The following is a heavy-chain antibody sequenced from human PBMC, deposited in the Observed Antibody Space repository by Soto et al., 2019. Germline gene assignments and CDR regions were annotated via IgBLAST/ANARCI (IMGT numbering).Heavy chain of an antibody. D-gene: IGHD6-13*01. J-gene: IGHJ4*02. CDR1: GFTFSNYW. Sequence: VQLVESGGGIVQPGGSLRLSCAASGFTFSNYWMHWVRQAPGKGRVWVARINIDGSNRDYADYVKGRFTISRDDAKNTLYLQMNSLSVEDTALYYCVRGASSWNGIDYWGQGTLVTVAS. CDR2: INIDGSNR. V-gene: IGHV3-74*01. CDR3: VRGASSWNGIDY.